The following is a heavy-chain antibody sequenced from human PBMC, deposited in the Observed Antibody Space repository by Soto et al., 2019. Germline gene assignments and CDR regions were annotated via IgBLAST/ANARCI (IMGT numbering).Heavy chain of an antibody. D-gene: IGHD6-19*01. CDR2: ISGSGGST. J-gene: IGHJ6*02. CDR1: GFTFSSYA. V-gene: IGHV3-23*01. Sequence: GGSLRLSCAASGFTFSSYAMSWVRQAPGKGLEWVSAISGSGGSTYYADSVKGRFTISRDNSKTTLYLQMKSVGSYNTAVYYCAKHLTPYQRLVPYSAYCSMDVCGQGTTATASS. CDR3: AKHLTPYQRLVPYSAYCSMDV.